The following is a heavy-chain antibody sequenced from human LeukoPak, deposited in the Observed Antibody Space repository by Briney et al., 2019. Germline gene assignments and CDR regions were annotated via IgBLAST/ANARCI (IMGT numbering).Heavy chain of an antibody. V-gene: IGHV4-34*01. CDR1: GGSFSGYY. J-gene: IGHJ4*02. Sequence: PSETLSLTCAVYGGSFSGYYWSWIRQPPGKGLEWIGEINHSGSTNYNPSLKSRVTISVGTSKNQFSLKLSSVTAADTAVYYCARARDIRYFDYWGQGTLVTVSS. CDR3: ARARDIRYFDY. CDR2: INHSGST. D-gene: IGHD5-12*01.